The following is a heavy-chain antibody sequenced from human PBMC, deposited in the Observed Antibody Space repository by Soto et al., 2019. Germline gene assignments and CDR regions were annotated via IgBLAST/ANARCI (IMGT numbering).Heavy chain of an antibody. D-gene: IGHD1-1*01. J-gene: IGHJ6*02. CDR3: ATYSVSGKLYFFGMDV. CDR2: IYNSGST. V-gene: IGHV4-59*11. Sequence: SETLSLTCTVSGGSISGHHWSWIRQPPGKGLEWIGFIYNSGSTNYNPSLESRVAISVDTSKNQFSLKVRSVTAEDTAVYYCATYSVSGKLYFFGMDVWGQGTTVTVS. CDR1: GGSISGHH.